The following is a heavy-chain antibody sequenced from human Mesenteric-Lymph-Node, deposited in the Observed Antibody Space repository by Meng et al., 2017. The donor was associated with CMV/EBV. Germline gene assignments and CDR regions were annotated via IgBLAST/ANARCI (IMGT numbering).Heavy chain of an antibody. D-gene: IGHD3-9*01. CDR2: MNPNSGNT. J-gene: IGHJ6*02. V-gene: IGHV1-8*01. CDR3: ARGRLLRYFDWLSDYYYYGMDV. CDR1: GYTFTSYD. Sequence: ASVKVSCKASGYTFTSYDTNWVRQATGQGLEWMGWMNPNSGNTGYAQKFQGRVAMTRNTSISTAYIELSSLRSEDTAVYYCARGRLLRYFDWLSDYYYYGMDVWGQGTTVTVSS.